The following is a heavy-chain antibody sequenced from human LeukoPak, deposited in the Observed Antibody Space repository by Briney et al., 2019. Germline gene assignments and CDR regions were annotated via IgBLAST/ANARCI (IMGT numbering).Heavy chain of an antibody. CDR3: ARHMRTITDAFDI. D-gene: IGHD1-20*01. CDR2: IYYSGST. V-gene: IGHV4-39*01. J-gene: IGHJ3*02. CDR1: GGSISSSSYY. Sequence: SETLSLTCTVSGGSISSSSYYWGWIRQPPGKGLEWIGSIYYSGSTYYNPSLKSRVTISVDTSENQFSLKLSSVTAADTAVYYCARHMRTITDAFDIWGQGTMVTVSS.